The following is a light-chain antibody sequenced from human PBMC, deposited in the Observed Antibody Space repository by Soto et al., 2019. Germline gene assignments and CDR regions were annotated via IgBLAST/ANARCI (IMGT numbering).Light chain of an antibody. V-gene: IGKV3-20*01. Sequence: EIVLTQSPGTLSLSPGERATLSYRASQSVSSSYLAWYQQEPGQAPRLLISGASSRATGIPDRFRVSGSGTDFTLTISRLEPEDFAVYYCQQYGSSPLYTFGPGTKVDIK. CDR3: QQYGSSPLYT. J-gene: IGKJ3*01. CDR2: GAS. CDR1: QSVSSSY.